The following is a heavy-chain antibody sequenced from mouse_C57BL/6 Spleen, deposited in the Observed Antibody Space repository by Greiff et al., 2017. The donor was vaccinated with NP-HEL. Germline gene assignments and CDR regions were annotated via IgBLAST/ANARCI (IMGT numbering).Heavy chain of an antibody. J-gene: IGHJ4*01. CDR1: GYTFTSYW. CDR3: AREGTTVVADYYAMDY. Sequence: QVHVKQPGAELVKPGASVKMSCKASGYTFTSYWITWVKQRPGQGLEWIGDIYPGSGSTNYNEKFKSKATLTVDTSSSTAYMQLSSLTSEDSAVYYCAREGTTVVADYYAMDYWGQGTSVTVSS. CDR2: IYPGSGST. D-gene: IGHD1-1*01. V-gene: IGHV1-55*01.